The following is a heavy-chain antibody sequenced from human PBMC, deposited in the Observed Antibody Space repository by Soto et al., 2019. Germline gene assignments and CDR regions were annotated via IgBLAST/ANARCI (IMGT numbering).Heavy chain of an antibody. CDR2: IYYSGST. J-gene: IGHJ3*02. CDR1: GGSISSYY. V-gene: IGHV4-59*01. D-gene: IGHD2-15*01. Sequence: SETLSLTCTVSGGSISSYYWSWIRQPPGKGLEWIGYIYYSGSTNYNPSLKSRVTISVDTSKNQFSLKLSSVTAADTAVYYCARDSQAAYDAFDIWGQGTMVTVSS. CDR3: ARDSQAAYDAFDI.